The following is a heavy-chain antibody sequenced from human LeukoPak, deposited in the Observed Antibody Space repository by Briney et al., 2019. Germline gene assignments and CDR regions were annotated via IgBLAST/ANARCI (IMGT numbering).Heavy chain of an antibody. V-gene: IGHV3-21*01. CDR3: ARDGYSSGWSGDNWFDP. Sequence: GGSLRLSCAASGFTFSSYSMNWVRQAPGKGLEWVSSISSSSSYIYYADSVKGRFTISRDNAKNSLYLQMNSLRAEATAVYYCARDGYSSGWSGDNWFDPWGQGTLVTVSS. CDR1: GFTFSSYS. D-gene: IGHD6-19*01. CDR2: ISSSSSYI. J-gene: IGHJ5*02.